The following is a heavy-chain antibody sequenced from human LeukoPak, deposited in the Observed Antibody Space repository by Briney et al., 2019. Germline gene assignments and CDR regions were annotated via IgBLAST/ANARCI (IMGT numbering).Heavy chain of an antibody. V-gene: IGHV3-48*03. CDR1: GFTFSSYE. J-gene: IGHJ6*02. CDR2: IASGGGANR. D-gene: IGHD2/OR15-2a*01. CDR3: ARIGTTTRGPAGLDV. Sequence: GGSLTLSCAASGFTFSSYEMNWVRQAPGKGLEWVSYIASGGGANRFYSESVKGRFTISRDNAKSSLYLHMNSLRAEDTGVYYCARIGTTTRGPAGLDVWGQGTTVTVSS.